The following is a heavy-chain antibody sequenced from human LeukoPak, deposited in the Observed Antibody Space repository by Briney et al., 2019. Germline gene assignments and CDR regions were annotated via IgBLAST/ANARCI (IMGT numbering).Heavy chain of an antibody. Sequence: GGSLRLSCAASGFTFSTYNMNWVRQAPGKGLEWVSYITTSSRTIYYADSVKGRFTISRDNAESSLYLQMNSLRDDDTAVYYCAGTSAARDHDAFDLWGQGTMVTVSS. D-gene: IGHD6-25*01. J-gene: IGHJ3*01. V-gene: IGHV3-48*02. CDR1: GFTFSTYN. CDR2: ITTSSRTI. CDR3: AGTSAARDHDAFDL.